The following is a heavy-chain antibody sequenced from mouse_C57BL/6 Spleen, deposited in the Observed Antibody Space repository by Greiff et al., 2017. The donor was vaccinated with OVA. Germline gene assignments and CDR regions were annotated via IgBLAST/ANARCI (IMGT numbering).Heavy chain of an antibody. V-gene: IGHV1-55*01. D-gene: IGHD1-1*01. CDR3: ARKIRYYGSSYGYFDV. CDR1: GYTFTSYW. J-gene: IGHJ1*03. Sequence: VQLQQPGAELVKPGASVKMSCKASGYTFTSYWITWVKQRPGQGLEWIGDIYPGSGSTNYNEKFKSKATLTVDTSSSTAYMQLSSLTSEDSAVYYCARKIRYYGSSYGYFDVWGTGTTVTVSS. CDR2: IYPGSGST.